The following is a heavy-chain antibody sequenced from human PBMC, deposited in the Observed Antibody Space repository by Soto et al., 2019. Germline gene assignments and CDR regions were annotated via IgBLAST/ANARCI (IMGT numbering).Heavy chain of an antibody. CDR2: ISYDGINK. CDR1: GFTFSSYC. J-gene: IGHJ4*02. V-gene: IGHV3-30*18. Sequence: GGSLRLSCAASGFTFSSYCMHWVRQAPGKGLEWVAVISYDGINKYYADSVKGRFTISRDNSKNTLYLQMNSLRAEDTAVYYCVKGYYYDSSGYLDYFGQGTLVTVCS. D-gene: IGHD3-22*01. CDR3: VKGYYYDSSGYLDY.